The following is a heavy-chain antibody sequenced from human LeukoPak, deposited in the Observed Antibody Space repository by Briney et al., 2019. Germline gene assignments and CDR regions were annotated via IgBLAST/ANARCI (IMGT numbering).Heavy chain of an antibody. V-gene: IGHV4-59*12. CDR2: IHYSGST. D-gene: IGHD6-13*01. CDR1: GGSISSYY. J-gene: IGHJ4*02. Sequence: SETLSLTCTVSGGSISSYYWSWIRQPPGKGLEWIGYIHYSGSTNYNPSLKSRVTISVDTSKNQFSLKLSSVTAADTAVYYCARDLGQQGFDYWGQGTLVTVSS. CDR3: ARDLGQQGFDY.